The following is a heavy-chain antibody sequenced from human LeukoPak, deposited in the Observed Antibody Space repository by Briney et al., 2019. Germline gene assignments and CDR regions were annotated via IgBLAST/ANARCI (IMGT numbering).Heavy chain of an antibody. Sequence: PGGSLRLSCAASGFTFSSYTMNWVRQAPGKGLEWVSYIDLSGSTLYYVDSVKGRFTISRDNAKNSLYLQMNSLRAEDTAVYYCAREPAHSSRDAFDIWGQGTMVTVSS. CDR1: GFTFSSYT. CDR2: IDLSGSTL. D-gene: IGHD6-13*01. CDR3: AREPAHSSRDAFDI. J-gene: IGHJ3*02. V-gene: IGHV3-48*04.